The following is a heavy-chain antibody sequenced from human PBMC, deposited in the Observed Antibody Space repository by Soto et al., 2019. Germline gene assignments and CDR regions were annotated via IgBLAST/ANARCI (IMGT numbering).Heavy chain of an antibody. V-gene: IGHV1-8*01. CDR2: MNPFSGNA. CDR1: GYTFTSDD. CDR3: TRGQGNH. J-gene: IGHJ4*02. Sequence: QVQLVQSGAEVKKPGASVRVSCKASGYTFTSDDSYWVRQATGQGLEWMGWMNPFSGNAVYTQKFQDRVTMTRDTSINTAYLEMSGLRSEDTAVYYCTRGQGNHWGQGSLVTVSS.